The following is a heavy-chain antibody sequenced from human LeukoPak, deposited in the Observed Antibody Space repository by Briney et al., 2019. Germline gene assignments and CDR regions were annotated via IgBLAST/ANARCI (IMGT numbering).Heavy chain of an antibody. Sequence: GGSLRLSCAASGFTFDDYAMRWVRQAPGKGLEWVSGISWNSGSIGYADSVKGRFTTSRDNAKNSLYLQMNSLRAEDTALYYCAKGRDKYQLLSKNWFDPWGQGTLVTVSS. CDR2: ISWNSGSI. J-gene: IGHJ5*02. V-gene: IGHV3-9*01. CDR3: AKGRDKYQLLSKNWFDP. D-gene: IGHD2-2*01. CDR1: GFTFDDYA.